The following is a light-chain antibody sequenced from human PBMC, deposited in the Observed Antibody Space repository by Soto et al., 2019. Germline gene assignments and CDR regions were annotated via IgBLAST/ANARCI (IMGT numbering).Light chain of an antibody. Sequence: EIVLTQSPGTLSLSPGERATLSCRASQSVSSSYLAWYQQKPGQAPRPLIYGASSRAIGIPDRYSGSGSGTECTLTNSRLEPEDFAVYYCQQYGSSPWTFGQGTKEEI. CDR3: QQYGSSPWT. CDR2: GAS. J-gene: IGKJ1*01. CDR1: QSVSSSY. V-gene: IGKV3-20*01.